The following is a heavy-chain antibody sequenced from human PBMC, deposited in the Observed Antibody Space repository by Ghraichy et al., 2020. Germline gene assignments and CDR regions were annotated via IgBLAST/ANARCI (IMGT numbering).Heavy chain of an antibody. V-gene: IGHV4-59*01. Sequence: SETLSPTCHVSGVHIDRYYWTWIRRPPGKGLEWLGHIYYSGPTYNPSLKSRVTVSLDFSKSLFSLTLDSVTAADTAVYYCARGQTNRPTDAFDIWGQGTVVTVSS. CDR2: IYYSGP. J-gene: IGHJ3*02. CDR3: ARGQTNRPTDAFDI. CDR1: GVHIDRYY. D-gene: IGHD2-8*01.